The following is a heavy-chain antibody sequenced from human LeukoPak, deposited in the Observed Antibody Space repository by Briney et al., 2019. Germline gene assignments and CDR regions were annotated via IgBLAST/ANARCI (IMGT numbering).Heavy chain of an antibody. Sequence: SETLSLTCTVSGSSISDYYWSWIRQPPGKGLEWIGYIYYSGSTNYNPSLKSRVTMSVDTSKNQFSLKLSSVTAADTAVYYCARDPTYAFFDYWGQGTLVTVSS. CDR2: IYYSGST. V-gene: IGHV4-59*12. J-gene: IGHJ4*02. D-gene: IGHD2-2*01. CDR1: GSSISDYY. CDR3: ARDPTYAFFDY.